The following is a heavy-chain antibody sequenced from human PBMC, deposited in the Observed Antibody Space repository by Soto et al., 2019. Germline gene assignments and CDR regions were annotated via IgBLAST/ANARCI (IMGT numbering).Heavy chain of an antibody. CDR2: ISSRSTTI. D-gene: IGHD1-26*01. Sequence: EVQLVESGGGLVQPGGSLRLSCAASGFTFRTYSMNWVRQAPGKGLEWVSYISSRSTTIYYADSVKGRFTVSRDNAKNSLYLQMNSLRDEDTAVYYCARGDYPDYWGQGTLVTVSS. CDR1: GFTFRTYS. J-gene: IGHJ4*02. V-gene: IGHV3-48*02. CDR3: ARGDYPDY.